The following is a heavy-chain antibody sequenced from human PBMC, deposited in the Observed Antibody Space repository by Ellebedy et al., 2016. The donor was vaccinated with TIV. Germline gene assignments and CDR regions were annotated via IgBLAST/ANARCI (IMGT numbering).Heavy chain of an antibody. CDR2: IWPDGTNP. Sequence: GGSLRLXXVGSGFTFSLFGIHWVRQAPGKGLEWVAVIWPDGTNPHYADSVKGRLTISRDNTKNTVYLQINSLRAEDTALYFCARDGAAREIDHWGQGTLVTVSS. J-gene: IGHJ4*02. V-gene: IGHV3-33*01. CDR1: GFTFSLFG. CDR3: ARDGAAREIDH. D-gene: IGHD6-6*01.